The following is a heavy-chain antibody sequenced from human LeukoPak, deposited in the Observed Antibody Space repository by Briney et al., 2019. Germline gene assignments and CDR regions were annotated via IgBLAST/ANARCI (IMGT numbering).Heavy chain of an antibody. D-gene: IGHD2-15*01. CDR1: DGSITNYD. CDR3: ARGRSCSGGSCYSGRGSGWHDFDY. Sequence: SETLSLTCTVSDGSITNYDWSWVRQPPGKGLEFIGHVHYSGTANYNPSLKSRVTISVDTSKNQFSLKLSSVTAADTAVYYCARGRSCSGGSCYSGRGSGWHDFDYWGQGTLVTVSS. V-gene: IGHV4-59*12. J-gene: IGHJ4*02. CDR2: VHYSGTA.